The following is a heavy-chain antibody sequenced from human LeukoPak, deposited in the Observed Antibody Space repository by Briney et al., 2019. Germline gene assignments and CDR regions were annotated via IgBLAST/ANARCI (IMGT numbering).Heavy chain of an antibody. CDR2: ITVNSKTI. Sequence: GGSLRLSCAASGFTFSAYDMNWVRQAPGKGLVWVSFITVNSKTIFYADSVKGRFTISRDNAGNSLYLQMNSLRAEDTAVYYCTTSLPHVVDVTTSDGGNWGQGTLVTVPS. D-gene: IGHD2-21*02. CDR1: GFTFSAYD. J-gene: IGHJ4*02. CDR3: TTSLPHVVDVTTSDGGN. V-gene: IGHV3-48*04.